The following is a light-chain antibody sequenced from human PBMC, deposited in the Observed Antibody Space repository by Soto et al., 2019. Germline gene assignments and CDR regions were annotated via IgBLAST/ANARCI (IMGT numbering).Light chain of an antibody. J-gene: IGKJ4*01. Sequence: EFALTQSPGTLSLSPGERATLSCRASQTVRNNYLAWYQQKPGQAPRLLIYDASSRATGIPDRFSGGGSGTDFTLTISRLESEDFAVYYCQQFSSYPLPLGGGTNVDIK. CDR1: QTVRNNY. V-gene: IGKV3-20*01. CDR2: DAS. CDR3: QQFSSYPLP.